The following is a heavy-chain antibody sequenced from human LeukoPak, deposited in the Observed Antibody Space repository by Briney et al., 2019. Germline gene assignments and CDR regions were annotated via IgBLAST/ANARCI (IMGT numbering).Heavy chain of an antibody. J-gene: IGHJ4*02. Sequence: GRSLRLSCAASGFTFSSYAMSWVRQAPGKGLEWVSAISGSGGSTYYADSVKGRFTISRDNSKNTLYLQMNSLRAEDTAVYYCAKGRLEWLSFDYWGQGTLVTVSS. V-gene: IGHV3-23*01. CDR2: ISGSGGST. CDR3: AKGRLEWLSFDY. D-gene: IGHD3-3*01. CDR1: GFTFSSYA.